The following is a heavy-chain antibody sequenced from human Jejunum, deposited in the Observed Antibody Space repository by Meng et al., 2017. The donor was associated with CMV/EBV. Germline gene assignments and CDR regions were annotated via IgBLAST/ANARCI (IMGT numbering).Heavy chain of an antibody. V-gene: IGHV3-66*01. CDR2: MHSGGDT. CDR3: ARGEGVPPGE. Sequence: MLVVESGGGLVQPGGSLRLSCAVSGFSVSDSYMNWVRQAPEKGLEWVSVMHSGGDTYYAESVKGRFTISRDDSKNTIYLQMNNLKTEDTALYYCARGEGVPPGEWGQGTLVTVSS. J-gene: IGHJ4*02. D-gene: IGHD3-10*01. CDR1: GFSVSDSY.